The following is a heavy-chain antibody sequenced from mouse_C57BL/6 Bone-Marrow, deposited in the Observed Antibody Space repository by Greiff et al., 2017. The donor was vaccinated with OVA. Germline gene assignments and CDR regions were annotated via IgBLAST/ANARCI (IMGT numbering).Heavy chain of an antibody. Sequence: VQLQQSGAELARPGASVKLSCKASGYTFTSYGISWVKQRPGQGLEWIGEIYPRSGDTYYNEKFKGKATLTADKSSSTAYIELRSNTSEDSAVYFCAREIYYHGSIYSFDYWGQGTTLTVSS. CDR2: IYPRSGDT. CDR1: GYTFTSYG. D-gene: IGHD1-1*01. CDR3: AREIYYHGSIYSFDY. V-gene: IGHV1-81*01. J-gene: IGHJ2*01.